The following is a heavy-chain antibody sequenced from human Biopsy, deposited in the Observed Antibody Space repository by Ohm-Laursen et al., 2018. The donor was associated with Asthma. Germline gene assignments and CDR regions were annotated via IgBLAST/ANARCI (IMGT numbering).Heavy chain of an antibody. D-gene: IGHD4-17*01. J-gene: IGHJ6*02. CDR1: GASIGSRDHH. Sequence: TLSLTCTVGGASIGSRDHHWSWIRQSPGTGLEWIGFVFWSGTTHYNRSLERRLSISIGTTGNEFSMTLRSVTAADTAGYFCARVASYGDLYFGLDVWGPGTTVSVS. CDR3: ARVASYGDLYFGLDV. V-gene: IGHV4-30-4*01. CDR2: VFWSGTT.